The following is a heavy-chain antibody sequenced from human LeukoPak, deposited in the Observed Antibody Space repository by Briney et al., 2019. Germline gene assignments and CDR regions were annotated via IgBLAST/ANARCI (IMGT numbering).Heavy chain of an antibody. CDR3: ARDASYYDSSGYGAFDI. Sequence: ASVKVSCKASGYTFTSYYMHWVRQAPGQGLEWMGIINPSGGSTSYAQKFQGRVTMTRDTSTSTVYMELSSLRSEDTAVYYCARDASYYDSSGYGAFDIWGQGTMVTVSS. CDR2: INPSGGST. J-gene: IGHJ3*02. CDR1: GYTFTSYY. D-gene: IGHD3-22*01. V-gene: IGHV1-46*01.